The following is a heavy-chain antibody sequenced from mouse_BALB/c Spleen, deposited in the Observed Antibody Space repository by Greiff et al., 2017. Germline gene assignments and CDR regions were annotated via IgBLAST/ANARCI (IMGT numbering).Heavy chain of an antibody. CDR1: GYTFTNYW. CDR3: ARHYDYYGSSYDAMDY. J-gene: IGHJ4*01. CDR2: IYPGGGYT. D-gene: IGHD1-1*01. V-gene: IGHV1-63*02. Sequence: QVHVKQSGAELVRPGTSVKMSCKAAGYTFTNYWIGWVKQRPGHGLEWIGDIYPGGGYTNYNEKFKGKATLTADKSSSTAYMQLSSLTSDDSAVYFCARHYDYYGSSYDAMDYWGQGTSVTVSS.